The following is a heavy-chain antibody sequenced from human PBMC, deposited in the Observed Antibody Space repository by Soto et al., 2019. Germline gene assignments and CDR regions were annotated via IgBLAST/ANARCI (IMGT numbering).Heavy chain of an antibody. CDR2: IYYSGST. D-gene: IGHD3-9*01. V-gene: IGHV4-31*03. CDR1: GGSISSGGYY. CDR3: ARDEEYYDILTGYYNGDAFDI. Sequence: PSETLSLTCTVSGGSISSGGYYWSWIRQHPGKGLEGIGYIYYSGSTYYNPSLKSRVTISVDTSKNQFSLKLSSVTAADTAVYYCARDEEYYDILTGYYNGDAFDIWGQGTMVTVSS. J-gene: IGHJ3*02.